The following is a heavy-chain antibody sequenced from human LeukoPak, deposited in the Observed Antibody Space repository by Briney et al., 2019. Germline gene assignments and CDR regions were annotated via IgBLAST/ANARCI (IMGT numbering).Heavy chain of an antibody. D-gene: IGHD3-22*01. Sequence: MTSETLSLTCTVSGGSISSYYWSWIRQPPGKGLEWIGYIYYSGSTNYNPSLKSRVTISVDTSKNQFSLKLSSVTAADTAVYYCARPSTYYYDSSGYLGAFDIWGQGTMVTVSS. CDR1: GGSISSYY. V-gene: IGHV4-59*08. J-gene: IGHJ3*02. CDR2: IYYSGST. CDR3: ARPSTYYYDSSGYLGAFDI.